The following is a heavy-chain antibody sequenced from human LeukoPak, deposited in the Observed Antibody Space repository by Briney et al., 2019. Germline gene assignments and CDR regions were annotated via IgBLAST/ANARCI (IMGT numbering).Heavy chain of an antibody. V-gene: IGHV3-30*18. D-gene: IGHD5-18*01. CDR1: GFTFSSYA. J-gene: IGHJ4*02. Sequence: GGSLRLSCAASGFTFSSYAMSWVRQAPGKGLEWVAVISYDGSNKYYADSVKGRFTISRDNSKNTLYLQMNSLRAEDTAVYYCAKDGSRYSYDPFDYWGQGTLVTVSS. CDR2: ISYDGSNK. CDR3: AKDGSRYSYDPFDY.